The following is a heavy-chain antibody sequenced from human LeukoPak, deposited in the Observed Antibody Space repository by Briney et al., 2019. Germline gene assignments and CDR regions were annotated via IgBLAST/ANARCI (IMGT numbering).Heavy chain of an antibody. CDR3: ARGPPARRAWFDP. CDR2: INPNSGGT. V-gene: IGHV1-2*04. D-gene: IGHD6-6*01. J-gene: IGHJ5*02. CDR1: GYTFTGYY. Sequence: ASVKVSCKASGYTFTGYYMYWVRQAPGQGLEWMGWINPNSGGTNYAQKIQGWVTMTRDTSISTAYMELSRLRSDDTAVYYCARGPPARRAWFDPWGQGTLVTVSS.